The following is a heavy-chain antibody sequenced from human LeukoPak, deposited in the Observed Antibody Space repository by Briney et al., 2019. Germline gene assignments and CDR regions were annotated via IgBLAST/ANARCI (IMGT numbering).Heavy chain of an antibody. CDR3: AKEGGLRITMVGYYFDY. CDR1: GFTFSSYA. J-gene: IGHJ4*02. Sequence: GGSLRLSCAASGFTFSSYAMSWVRQAPGKGLEWVSAISGSGGSTYYADSVKGRFTISRDNSKNTLYLQMNSLRAEDTAVYYCAKEGGLRITMVGYYFDYWGQGTLVTVSS. V-gene: IGHV3-23*01. CDR2: ISGSGGST. D-gene: IGHD3-10*01.